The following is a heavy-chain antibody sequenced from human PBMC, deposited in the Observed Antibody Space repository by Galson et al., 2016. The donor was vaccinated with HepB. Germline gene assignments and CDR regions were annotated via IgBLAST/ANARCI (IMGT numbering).Heavy chain of an antibody. J-gene: IGHJ6*04. CDR3: AKDIGRGTSYYFYGMDV. D-gene: IGHD3/OR15-3a*01. CDR1: GFTLDNYA. V-gene: IGHV3-9*01. Sequence: SLRLSCAASGFTLDNYAMHWVRQAPGKGLEWVSGISWNSGAIGYADSVKGRFTVSRDNAKHSLYLQMNSLRAEDTSLYYCAKDIGRGTSYYFYGMDVWGKGTTVTVSS. CDR2: ISWNSGAI.